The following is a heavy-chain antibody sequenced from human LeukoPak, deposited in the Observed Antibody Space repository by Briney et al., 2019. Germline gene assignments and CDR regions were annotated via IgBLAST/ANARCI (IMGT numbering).Heavy chain of an antibody. Sequence: GGSLRLSCAASGFTFSSYWMNWARQAPGKGLEWVASINHNGYVNYYVDSVKGRFTISRDNAKNSLYLQMSNLRAEDTAVYFCARGGGLDVWGQGATVTVSS. CDR2: INHNGYVN. V-gene: IGHV3-7*03. CDR1: GFTFSSYW. CDR3: ARGGGLDV. J-gene: IGHJ6*02. D-gene: IGHD3-16*01.